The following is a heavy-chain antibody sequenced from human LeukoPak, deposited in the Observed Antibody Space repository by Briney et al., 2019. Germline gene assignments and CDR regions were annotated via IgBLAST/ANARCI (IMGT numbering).Heavy chain of an antibody. CDR3: ARVDYSGSYRNAFDI. Sequence: ASVKVSCKVSGYTLTELSMHWVRQAPGQGLEWMGWINPNSGGTNYAQKFQGRVTMTRDTSISTAYMELSRLRSDDTAVYYCARVDYSGSYRNAFDIWGQGTMVTVSS. CDR1: GYTLTELS. J-gene: IGHJ3*02. CDR2: INPNSGGT. V-gene: IGHV1-2*02. D-gene: IGHD1-26*01.